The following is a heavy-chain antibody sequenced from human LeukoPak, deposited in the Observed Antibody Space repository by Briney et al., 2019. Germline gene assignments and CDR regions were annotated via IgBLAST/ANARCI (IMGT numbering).Heavy chain of an antibody. CDR1: GYTFTSYC. V-gene: IGHV1-18*01. CDR3: ARGWYYYDSSGYFHPFDP. CDR2: ISAYNGNT. D-gene: IGHD3-22*01. Sequence: ASVKVSCKSSGYTFTSYCISWVRQAPGQGLEWMGWISAYNGNTNYAQKLQGRVTMTTDTSTSTAYMELRSLRSDDTAVYYCARGWYYYDSSGYFHPFDPWGQGTLVTVSS. J-gene: IGHJ5*02.